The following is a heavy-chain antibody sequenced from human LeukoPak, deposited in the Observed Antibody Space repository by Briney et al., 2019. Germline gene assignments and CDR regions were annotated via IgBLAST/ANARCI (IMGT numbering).Heavy chain of an antibody. CDR1: GFTFSNYE. V-gene: IGHV3-48*03. CDR2: IHSSGTSM. J-gene: IGHJ4*02. D-gene: IGHD3-10*01. CDR3: VKDSSSGSYFDY. Sequence: KPGGSLRLSCVASGFTFSNYEMNWVRQAPGKGLEWVSYIHSSGTSMYYADSVKGRFTISRDNSRNTLHLQMSSLRVEDTAVYYCVKDSSSGSYFDYWGQGTLVTVSS.